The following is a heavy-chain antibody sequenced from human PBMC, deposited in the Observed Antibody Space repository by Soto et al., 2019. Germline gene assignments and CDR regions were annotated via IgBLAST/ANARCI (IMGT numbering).Heavy chain of an antibody. D-gene: IGHD3-22*01. V-gene: IGHV3-23*01. Sequence: EVQLLESGGGLVQPGGSLRISCAASGFTFSSYAMSWVRQAPGKGLEWVSALSGSGGSTYYADSVKGRFTISRDNSKNTLYLQMNSLRAEDTAVYYCAKSTRNYYDSSGYRCDAFDIWGQGTMVTVSS. CDR1: GFTFSSYA. CDR3: AKSTRNYYDSSGYRCDAFDI. CDR2: LSGSGGST. J-gene: IGHJ3*02.